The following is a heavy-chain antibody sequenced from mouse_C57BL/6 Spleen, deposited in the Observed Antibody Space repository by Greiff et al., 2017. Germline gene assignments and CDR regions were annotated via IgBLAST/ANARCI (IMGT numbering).Heavy chain of an antibody. CDR1: GYAFSSSW. Sequence: QVQLQQSGPELVKPGASVKISCKASGYAFSSSWMNWVKQRPGKGLEWIGRIYPGDGDTNYNGKFKGKDTLTADKSSSTAYMQLSSLTSEDSAVYFCARMWGGHCDVWGTGTTVTVSS. CDR3: ARMWGGHCDV. V-gene: IGHV1-82*01. CDR2: IYPGDGDT. J-gene: IGHJ1*03.